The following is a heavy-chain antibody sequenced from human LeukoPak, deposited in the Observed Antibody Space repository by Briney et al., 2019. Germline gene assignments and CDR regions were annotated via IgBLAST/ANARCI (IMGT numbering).Heavy chain of an antibody. CDR3: AREISIAAAGTQRTGLSWFDP. V-gene: IGHV4-59*01. Sequence: PSETLSLTCTVSGGSISSYYWSWIRQPPGKGLEWIGYIYYSGSTNYNPSLKSRVTISVDTSKNQFSPKLSSVTAADTAVYYCAREISIAAAGTQRTGLSWFDPWGQGTLVTVSS. CDR2: IYYSGST. CDR1: GGSISSYY. D-gene: IGHD6-13*01. J-gene: IGHJ5*02.